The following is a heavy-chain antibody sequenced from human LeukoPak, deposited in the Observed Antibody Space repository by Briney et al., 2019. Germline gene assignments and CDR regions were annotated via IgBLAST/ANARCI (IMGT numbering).Heavy chain of an antibody. Sequence: GASVKVSCKDSGFTFTGYYMHWVRQAPGQGLEWMGWINPNSGGTNYAQKFQGWVTMTRDTSISTAYMELSRLRSDDTAVYYCARAEYSGSGTYYYYGMDVWGQGTTVTVSS. J-gene: IGHJ6*02. CDR1: GFTFTGYY. CDR2: INPNSGGT. CDR3: ARAEYSGSGTYYYYGMDV. D-gene: IGHD1-26*01. V-gene: IGHV1-2*04.